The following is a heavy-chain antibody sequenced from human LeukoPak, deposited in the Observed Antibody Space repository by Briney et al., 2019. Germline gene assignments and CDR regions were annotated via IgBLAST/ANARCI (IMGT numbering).Heavy chain of an antibody. J-gene: IGHJ4*02. D-gene: IGHD3-16*01. CDR3: ARDRSGDDYVWDY. V-gene: IGHV4-31*03. CDR2: IYYSGST. Sequence: SETLSLTCTVSGGSISSGGYYWSWIRQHPGKGLEWTGYIYYSGSTYYNPSLKSRVTISVDTSKNQFSLKLSSVTAADTAVYYCARDRSGDDYVWDYWGQGTLVTVSS. CDR1: GGSISSGGYY.